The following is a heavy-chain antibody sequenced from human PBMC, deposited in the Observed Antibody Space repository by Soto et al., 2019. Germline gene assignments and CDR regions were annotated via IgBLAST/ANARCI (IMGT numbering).Heavy chain of an antibody. CDR3: ASTYCGGDCYPTLDY. D-gene: IGHD2-21*02. CDR2: IIPIFGTA. V-gene: IGHV1-69*13. Sequence: GASVKVSCKASGGTFSSYAISWVRQAPGQGLEWMGGIIPIFGTANYAQKFQGRVTITADESTSTAYMELSSLRTEDTAVYYCASTYCGGDCYPTLDYWGQGTLVTVSS. CDR1: GGTFSSYA. J-gene: IGHJ4*02.